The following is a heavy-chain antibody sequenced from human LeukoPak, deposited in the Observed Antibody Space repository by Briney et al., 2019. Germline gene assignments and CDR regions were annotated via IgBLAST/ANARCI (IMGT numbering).Heavy chain of an antibody. CDR3: ARDVSNLEGAFLY. D-gene: IGHD3-3*01. V-gene: IGHV3-48*01. CDR1: GFTFSSYS. CDR2: ISSSSSTI. J-gene: IGHJ4*02. Sequence: GGSLRLSCAASGFTFSSYSMNWVRQAPGKGLEWVSYISSSSSTIYYADSVKGRFTISRDNAKNSLYLQTNSLRAEDTAVYYCARDVSNLEGAFLYWGQGTLVTVSS.